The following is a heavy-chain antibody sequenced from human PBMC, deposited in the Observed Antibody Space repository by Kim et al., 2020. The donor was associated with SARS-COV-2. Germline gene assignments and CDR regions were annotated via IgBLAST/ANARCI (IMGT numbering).Heavy chain of an antibody. CDR1: GFTVSSNY. D-gene: IGHD3-10*01. V-gene: IGHV3-53*01. CDR2: IYSGGST. J-gene: IGHJ6*01. Sequence: GGSLRLSCAASGFTVSSNYMSWVRQAPGKGLEWVSVIYSGGSTYYADSVKGRFPISRDNSKNTLYLQMNSMRAEDTAVHYCAREGMVRGVGGLVLEGMDV. CDR3: AREGMVRGVGGLVLEGMDV.